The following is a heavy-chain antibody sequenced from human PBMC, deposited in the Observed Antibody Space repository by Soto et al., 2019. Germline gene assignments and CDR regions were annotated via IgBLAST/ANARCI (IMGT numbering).Heavy chain of an antibody. J-gene: IGHJ4*02. V-gene: IGHV1-69*13. Sequence: SVKVSCKASGGTFSSYAISWVRQAPGQGLEWMGGIIPIFGTANYAQKFQGRVTITADESTSTAYMELSSLRSEDTAVYYCARARRHDFWSGYYDFDYWGQGTLVTVSS. CDR3: ARARRHDFWSGYYDFDY. CDR2: IIPIFGTA. CDR1: GGTFSSYA. D-gene: IGHD3-3*01.